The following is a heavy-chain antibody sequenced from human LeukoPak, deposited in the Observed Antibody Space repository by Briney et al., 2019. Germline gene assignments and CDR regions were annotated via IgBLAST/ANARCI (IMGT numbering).Heavy chain of an antibody. Sequence: PGGSLRLSCAASGFTFSSYSMNWVRQAPGKGLEWVSSISSISSYIYYADSVKGRFTISRDNAKNSLYLQMNSLRAEDTAVYYCARVPYYGSGSYFDYWGQGTLVTVSS. CDR1: GFTFSSYS. CDR3: ARVPYYGSGSYFDY. CDR2: ISSISSYI. J-gene: IGHJ4*02. D-gene: IGHD3-10*01. V-gene: IGHV3-21*01.